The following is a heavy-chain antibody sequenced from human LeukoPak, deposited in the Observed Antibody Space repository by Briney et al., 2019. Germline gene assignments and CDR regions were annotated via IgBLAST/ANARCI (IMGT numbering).Heavy chain of an antibody. J-gene: IGHJ4*02. CDR3: AKFLGITIFGVVPYYFDY. CDR1: GFTVSSIY. Sequence: PGGSLRLSCAASGFTVSSIYMSWVRQAPGKGLEWVSAISGSGGSTYYADSVKGRFTISRDNSKNTLYLQMNSLRAEDTAVYYCAKFLGITIFGVVPYYFDYWGQGTLVTVSS. CDR2: ISGSGGST. V-gene: IGHV3-23*01. D-gene: IGHD3-3*01.